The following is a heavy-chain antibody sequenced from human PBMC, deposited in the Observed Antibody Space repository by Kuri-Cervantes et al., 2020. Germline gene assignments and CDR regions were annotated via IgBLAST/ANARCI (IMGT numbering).Heavy chain of an antibody. J-gene: IGHJ4*02. D-gene: IGHD3-16*02. CDR1: GFTFSSYW. Sequence: GESLKISCAASGFTFSSYWMSWVRQAPGKGLEWVANIKQDGSEKYYVDSVKGRFTISRDNAKNSLYLQMNSLRAEDTAVYYCARDRPYYDYVWGSYRYLFDYWGQGTLVTVSS. CDR3: ARDRPYYDYVWGSYRYLFDY. V-gene: IGHV3-7*01. CDR2: IKQDGSEK.